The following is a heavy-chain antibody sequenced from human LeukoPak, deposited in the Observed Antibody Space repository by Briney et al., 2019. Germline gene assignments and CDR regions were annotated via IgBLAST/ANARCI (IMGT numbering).Heavy chain of an antibody. CDR2: IYYSGST. CDR3: ARVLRCCSGGSCVPPYYYYGMDV. D-gene: IGHD2-15*01. Sequence: SETLSLTCTVSGGSISSSSYYWGWIRQPPGKGLEWIGSIYYSGSTYYNPSLKSRVTISVDTSKNQFSLKLSSVTAADTAVYYCARVLRCCSGGSCVPPYYYYGMDVWGQGTTVTVSS. V-gene: IGHV4-39*07. CDR1: GGSISSSSYY. J-gene: IGHJ6*02.